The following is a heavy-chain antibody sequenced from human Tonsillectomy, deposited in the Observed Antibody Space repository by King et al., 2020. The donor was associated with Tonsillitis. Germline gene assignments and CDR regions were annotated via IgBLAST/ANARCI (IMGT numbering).Heavy chain of an antibody. CDR3: ARRPSGQLWFDY. Sequence: QLVQSGAEVEKPGASLKISCKGSGYTFTNYWIGWVRQMPGKGLEWMGIIYPGDSDTTYSPSFQGQVTIPADKSISTAYLQWSSLKASDTAMYYCARRPSGQLWFDYWGQGTLVTVSS. D-gene: IGHD5-18*01. V-gene: IGHV5-51*03. CDR2: IYPGDSDT. CDR1: GYTFTNYW. J-gene: IGHJ4*02.